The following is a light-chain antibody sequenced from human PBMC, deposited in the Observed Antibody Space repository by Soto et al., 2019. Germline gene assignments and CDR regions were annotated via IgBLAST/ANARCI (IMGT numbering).Light chain of an antibody. V-gene: IGLV2-8*01. CDR3: SSYAGSNKLV. CDR1: SSDVGGYNY. J-gene: IGLJ2*01. CDR2: EVS. Sequence: QSALTQPPSASGSPGQSVTISCTGTSSDVGGYNYVSWYQQHPGKAPKLMIYEVSKWPSGVPDRFSGSKSGNTASLTVSGLQAEDEADYFCSSYAGSNKLVFGGGTKVTVL.